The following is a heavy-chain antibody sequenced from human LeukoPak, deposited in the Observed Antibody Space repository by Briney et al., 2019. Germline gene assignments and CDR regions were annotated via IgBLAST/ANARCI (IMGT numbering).Heavy chain of an antibody. CDR3: ARGETEPYAKYYFDY. CDR2: FRSRTYGGTT. J-gene: IGHJ4*02. CDR1: GFIFGDYG. D-gene: IGHD2-2*01. V-gene: IGHV3-49*03. Sequence: PGGSLRLSCTTSGFIFGDYGVGWIRQAPGKGLEWLGFFRSRTYGGTTEYAASVKGRFTISRDNSKGIAYLQMNSLETGDTAVYYCARGETEPYAKYYFDYWGQGTLVTVSA.